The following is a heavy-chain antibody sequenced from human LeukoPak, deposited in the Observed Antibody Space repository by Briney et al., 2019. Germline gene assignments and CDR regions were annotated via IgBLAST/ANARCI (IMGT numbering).Heavy chain of an antibody. V-gene: IGHV4-59*08. CDR1: GGSISSYY. Sequence: SETLSLTCTVSGGSISSYYWSWIRQAPGKGLEWIGDSYYSGSTNYNPSLKSRVTISVDTSKDQFSLKLSSVTAADTAVYYCARHTDIAALSSLNYWGQGTLVTVSS. D-gene: IGHD6-13*01. CDR3: ARHTDIAALSSLNY. CDR2: SYYSGST. J-gene: IGHJ4*02.